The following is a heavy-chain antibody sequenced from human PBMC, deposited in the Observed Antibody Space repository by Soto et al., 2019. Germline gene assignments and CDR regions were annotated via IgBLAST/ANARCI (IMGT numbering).Heavy chain of an antibody. CDR2: IYHSGST. V-gene: IGHV4-4*02. CDR3: ARAKGRYSSSSDY. D-gene: IGHD6-6*01. J-gene: IGHJ4*02. Sequence: SSGTLSLPCAVSGGSISSSNWRSWVRHPPAEGLEWIGEIYHSGSTNYNPTLKSRVTISVDKSKNQFSLKLSSVTAADTAVYYCARAKGRYSSSSDYWGQGTLVTVSS. CDR1: GGSISSSNW.